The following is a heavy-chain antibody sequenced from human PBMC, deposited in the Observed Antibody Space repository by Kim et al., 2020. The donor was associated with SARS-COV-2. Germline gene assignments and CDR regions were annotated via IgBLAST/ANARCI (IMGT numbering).Heavy chain of an antibody. J-gene: IGHJ4*02. D-gene: IGHD1-26*01. CDR3: VAGGTYLGV. V-gene: IGHV3-7*01. CDR2: GNET. Sequence: GNETFHVDSVKSRFTISVDNARNSLLLQMDSLRPEDTAVYYCVAGGTYLGVWGQGTLVTVSS.